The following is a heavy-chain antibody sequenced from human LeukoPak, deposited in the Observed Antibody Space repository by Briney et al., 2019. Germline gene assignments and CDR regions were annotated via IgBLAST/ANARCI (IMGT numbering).Heavy chain of an antibody. J-gene: IGHJ6*02. V-gene: IGHV1-18*01. CDR1: GYTFPSYG. Sequence: ASVTVSCKASGYTFPSYGLSGVRQAPGQGLEWMGWISAYNGNTKYAQKLQGRVTMTTDTSTSTAYMELRSLRSDDTAVYYCARDLLIVVVPAATSGGRYYYYYGMDVWGQGTTGTVS. D-gene: IGHD2-2*01. CDR3: ARDLLIVVVPAATSGGRYYYYYGMDV. CDR2: ISAYNGNT.